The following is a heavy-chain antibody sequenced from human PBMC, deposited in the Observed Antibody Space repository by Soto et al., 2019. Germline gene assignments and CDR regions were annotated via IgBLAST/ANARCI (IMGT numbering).Heavy chain of an antibody. CDR1: GFPFSSSW. J-gene: IGHJ4*01. D-gene: IGHD6-19*01. V-gene: IGHV3-7*02. Sequence: PGGSLRLSCAASGFPFSSSWMTWVRQTPGRGLEWVANIKQDGSVKYYVDSVKGRFTISRDNAKNSLYLQMNSLRADDTAVYYCVTGSGWHAYWGHGTLVTVST. CDR2: IKQDGSVK. CDR3: VTGSGWHAY.